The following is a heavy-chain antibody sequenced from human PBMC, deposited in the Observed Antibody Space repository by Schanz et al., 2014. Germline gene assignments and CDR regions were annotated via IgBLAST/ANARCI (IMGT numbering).Heavy chain of an antibody. CDR2: ISGSGNTI. D-gene: IGHD5-12*01. CDR1: GFTFSSHS. CDR3: VRDGVRDGYNLAFDV. J-gene: IGHJ3*01. V-gene: IGHV3-48*01. Sequence: EVQLVESGGGVVQPGRSLRLSCAASGFTFSSHSMNWVRQAPGQGLEWLSYISGSGNTIYYAASVKGRFTIPRANAKNPTSMQTDRLRAAATAVYLCVRDGVRDGYNLAFDVWGQGTLVTVSS.